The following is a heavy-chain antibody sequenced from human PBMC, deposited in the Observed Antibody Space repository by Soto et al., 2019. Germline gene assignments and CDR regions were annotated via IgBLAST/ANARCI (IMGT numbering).Heavy chain of an antibody. CDR2: ISAYNGKT. J-gene: IGHJ4*02. V-gene: IGHV1-18*01. CDR1: GYPFTSYG. D-gene: IGHD6-19*01. Sequence: QVQLVQSGAEVKKPGASVKVSCKTSGYPFTSYGINWVRQAPGQGPEWMGWISAYNGKTSYTQKFQGRVTMTTDTSTSTAYMQLRSLRSDDTAVYYCARDRLFAVTGLLHYWGQGTLVTVSS. CDR3: ARDRLFAVTGLLHY.